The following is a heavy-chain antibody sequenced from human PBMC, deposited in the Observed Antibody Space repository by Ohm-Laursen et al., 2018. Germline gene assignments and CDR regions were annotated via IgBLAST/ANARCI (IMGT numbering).Heavy chain of an antibody. CDR2: ISWNSGSV. CDR1: GFTFDDYA. J-gene: IGHJ3*02. CDR3: AKRSLYSSSWGAFDI. Sequence: SLRLSCTASGFTFDDYAMHWVRQAPGKGLEWVSGISWNSGSVGYADSVKGRFTISRDNAKNSLYLQMNSLRAEDTALYYCAKRSLYSSSWGAFDIWGQGTMVTVSS. V-gene: IGHV3-9*01. D-gene: IGHD6-13*01.